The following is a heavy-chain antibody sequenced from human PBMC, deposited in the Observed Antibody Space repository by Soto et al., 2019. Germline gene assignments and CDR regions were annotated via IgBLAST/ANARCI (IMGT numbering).Heavy chain of an antibody. CDR3: ATIGSPQGYCSSTSCYSN. Sequence: EVQLVESGGGLVQPGGFLRLSCEASGFTVSSNYMSWVRQAPGKGLEWVSVIYSGGSTYYADSVKGRFTISRDNSKNTLYLQMNSLRAEDTAVYYCATIGSPQGYCSSTSCYSNWGQGTLVTVSS. J-gene: IGHJ4*02. V-gene: IGHV3-66*01. CDR1: GFTVSSNY. D-gene: IGHD2-2*01. CDR2: IYSGGST.